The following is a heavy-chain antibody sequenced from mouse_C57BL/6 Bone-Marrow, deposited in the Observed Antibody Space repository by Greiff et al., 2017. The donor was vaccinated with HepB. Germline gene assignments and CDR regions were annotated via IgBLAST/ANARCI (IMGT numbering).Heavy chain of an antibody. CDR3: ARRNSNYVRWYFDV. CDR2: ISNLAYSI. D-gene: IGHD2-5*01. V-gene: IGHV5-15*01. J-gene: IGHJ1*03. Sequence: EVQLVESGGGLVQPGGSLKLSCAASGFTFSDYGMAWVRQAPRKGPEWVAFISNLAYSIYYADTVTGRFTFSRENAKNTLYLEMSSLRSEDTAMYYCARRNSNYVRWYFDVWGTGTTVTVSS. CDR1: GFTFSDYG.